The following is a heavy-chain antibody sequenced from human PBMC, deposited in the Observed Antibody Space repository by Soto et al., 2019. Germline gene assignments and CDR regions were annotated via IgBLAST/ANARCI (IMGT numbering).Heavy chain of an antibody. J-gene: IGHJ5*02. CDR2: ISHSGIT. Sequence: SEALSLTCAVSGGSITSANWWTWVRQPPGGGLEWIGEISHSGITNYKASLKSRVTMSVDKTKNDVSLKLTSVTAADTAVYYCARVLRGWFDPWGQGTPVTVSS. CDR1: GGSITSANW. V-gene: IGHV4-4*02. CDR3: ARVLRGWFDP.